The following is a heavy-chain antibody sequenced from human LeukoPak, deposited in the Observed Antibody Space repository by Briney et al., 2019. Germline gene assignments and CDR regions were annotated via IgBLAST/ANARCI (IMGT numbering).Heavy chain of an antibody. J-gene: IGHJ3*02. CDR3: AKDTTMIVVVPI. V-gene: IGHV3-23*01. Sequence: GGSLRLSCAASGFTFSSYAMSWVRQAPGKGLEWISAISGSGGSTYYADSVKGRFTISRDNSKNTLYLQMNSLRAEDTAVYYCAKDTTMIVVVPIWGQGTMVTVSS. D-gene: IGHD3-22*01. CDR1: GFTFSSYA. CDR2: ISGSGGST.